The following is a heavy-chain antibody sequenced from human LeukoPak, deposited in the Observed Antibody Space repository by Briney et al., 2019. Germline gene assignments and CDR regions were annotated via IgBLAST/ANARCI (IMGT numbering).Heavy chain of an antibody. CDR1: GFTFSSYG. CDR2: ISGSGGST. CDR3: ATIPEGEVNFDY. V-gene: IGHV3-23*01. D-gene: IGHD3-16*01. Sequence: GGSLRLSCAVSGFTFSSYGMTWVRQAPGKGLEWVSAISGSGGSTYYTDSVKGRFTISRDNSKNTLYLQMNSLRAEDTAVYYCATIPEGEVNFDYWGQGTLVTVSS. J-gene: IGHJ4*02.